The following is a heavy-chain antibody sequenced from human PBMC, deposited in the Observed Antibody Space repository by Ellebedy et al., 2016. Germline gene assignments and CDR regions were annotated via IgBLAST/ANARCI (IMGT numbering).Heavy chain of an antibody. Sequence: GGSLRLSCAASAFTFSSYAMTWVRQAPGKGLEWVSIISSNGGTAYYADSVKGRFTISRDNSKNTLYLQMNSLRAEDTAVYYCARSYCDRTSCYGMDVWGQGTTVTVSS. CDR2: ISSNGGTA. J-gene: IGHJ6*02. CDR1: AFTFSSYA. D-gene: IGHD2-2*01. V-gene: IGHV3-23*01. CDR3: ARSYCDRTSCYGMDV.